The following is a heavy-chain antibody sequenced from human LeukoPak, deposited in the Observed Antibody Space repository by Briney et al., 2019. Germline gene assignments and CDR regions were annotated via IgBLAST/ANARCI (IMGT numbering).Heavy chain of an antibody. CDR3: ARGHILTGYINDY. Sequence: GASVTVSCKASRYTFTGYYMHWVRQAPGQGLEWMGRINPNSGDTNYAQKFQGRVTMTRDTSISTAYMELSRLRSDDTAVYYCARGHILTGYINDYWGQGTLVTVSS. D-gene: IGHD3-9*01. V-gene: IGHV1-2*06. CDR1: RYTFTGYY. J-gene: IGHJ4*02. CDR2: INPNSGDT.